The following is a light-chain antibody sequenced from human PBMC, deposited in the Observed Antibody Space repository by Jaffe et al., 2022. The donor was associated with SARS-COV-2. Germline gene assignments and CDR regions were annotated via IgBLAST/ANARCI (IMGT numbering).Light chain of an antibody. V-gene: IGKV4-1*01. J-gene: IGKJ2*01. CDR3: QQYYNTPFT. CDR2: WAS. CDR1: QNLLYSSNNKNY. Sequence: DIVMTQSPDSLAVSLGERATINCKSSQNLLYSSNNKNYLAWYQQKPGQPPRLLIYWASTRESGVPDRFSGSGSGTDFTLTISSLQAEDVALYYCQQYYNTPFTFGQGTKLEIK.